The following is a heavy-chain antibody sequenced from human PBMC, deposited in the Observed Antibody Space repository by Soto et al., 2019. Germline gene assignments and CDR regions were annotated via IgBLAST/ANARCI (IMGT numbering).Heavy chain of an antibody. CDR1: GYTFTGYY. CDR2: INPNSGGT. V-gene: IGHV1-2*04. J-gene: IGHJ3*02. D-gene: IGHD5-12*01. Sequence: ASVKVSCTASGYTFTGYYMHWVRQAPGQGLEWMGWINPNSGGTNYAQKFQGWVTMTRDTSISTAYMELSRLRSDDTAVYYCATSGYSGHLDAFDIWGRGTMVTVSS. CDR3: ATSGYSGHLDAFDI.